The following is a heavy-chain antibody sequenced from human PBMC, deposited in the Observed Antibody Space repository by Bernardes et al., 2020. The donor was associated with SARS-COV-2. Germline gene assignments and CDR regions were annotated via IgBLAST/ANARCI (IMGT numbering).Heavy chain of an antibody. Sequence: GGSLRLSCVAPGLSNYWMHWVRQAPGKGLVWVSRINGDASNTIYADSVKGRFTISRDNAKNTLYLQMNSLRAEDTAVYYCSRALRGSGLCYWGQGTLVTVS. J-gene: IGHJ4*02. CDR3: SRALRGSGLCY. CDR1: GLSNYW. D-gene: IGHD3-10*01. CDR2: INGDASNT. V-gene: IGHV3-74*01.